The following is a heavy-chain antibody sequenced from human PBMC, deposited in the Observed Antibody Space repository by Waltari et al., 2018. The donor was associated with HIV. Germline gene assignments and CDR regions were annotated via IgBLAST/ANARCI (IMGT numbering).Heavy chain of an antibody. D-gene: IGHD3-16*01. CDR2: IWPDGSIT. V-gene: IGHV3-33*01. CDR1: GFRFSVYG. CDR3: ARDSQAANDSLDC. J-gene: IGHJ4*02. Sequence: QVQLVESGGGVVPSGRSLRLSCAASGFRFSVYGMHWVRQAPGKGLEWVASIWPDGSITDYLDSVKGRFTISRDNSKKTLYLEMNSLRAEDTALYFCARDSQAANDSLDCWGQGTLVTVSS.